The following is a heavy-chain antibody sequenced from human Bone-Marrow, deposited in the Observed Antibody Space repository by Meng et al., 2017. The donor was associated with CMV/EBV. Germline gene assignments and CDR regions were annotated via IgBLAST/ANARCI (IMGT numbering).Heavy chain of an antibody. D-gene: IGHD2-2*01. V-gene: IGHV4-39*07. CDR2: IYYSGST. J-gene: IGHJ5*02. CDR1: GGSISSSSYY. Sequence: SETLSLTCTVSGGSISSSSYYWGWIRQPPGRGLEWIGSIYYSGSTYYNPSLKSRVIMSVDTSKNQFSLKVTSVTAADTAVYYCARRGYCTNISCPDWFDPWGQGTLVTFSS. CDR3: ARRGYCTNISCPDWFDP.